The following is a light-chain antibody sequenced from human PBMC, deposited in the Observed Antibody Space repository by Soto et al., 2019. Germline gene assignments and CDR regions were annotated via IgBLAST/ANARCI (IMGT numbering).Light chain of an antibody. Sequence: QSVLAQPASVSGSRGQSITISCTGTSSDVGRYNYVSWFQQHPGKVPKLIIYDVSNWPSGVSDRFSGSKSGNTASLTISGLHPEDEADYYCSSFTSSSTFVFGTGNKVTV. CDR3: SSFTSSSTFV. V-gene: IGLV2-14*03. CDR2: DVS. J-gene: IGLJ1*01. CDR1: SSDVGRYNY.